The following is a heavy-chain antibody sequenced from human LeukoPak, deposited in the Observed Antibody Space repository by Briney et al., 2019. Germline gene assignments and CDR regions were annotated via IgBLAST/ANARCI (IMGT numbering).Heavy chain of an antibody. CDR3: ARDGGVGATVGVDAFDI. D-gene: IGHD1-26*01. V-gene: IGHV3-30-3*01. Sequence: GRSLRLSCAASGFTFSSYAMHWVRQAPGKGLEWVVVISYDGSNKYYADSVKGRFTISRDNSKNTLYLQMNSLRAEDTAVYYCARDGGVGATVGVDAFDIWGQGTMVTVSS. J-gene: IGHJ3*02. CDR1: GFTFSSYA. CDR2: ISYDGSNK.